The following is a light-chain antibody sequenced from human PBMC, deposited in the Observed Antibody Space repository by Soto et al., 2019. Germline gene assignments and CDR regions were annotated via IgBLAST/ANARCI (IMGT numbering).Light chain of an antibody. CDR2: ATA. V-gene: IGKV1-39*01. CDR3: QQSYNTPQT. CDR1: QTITNY. Sequence: DIQMTQSPSSLSASVGDRVTITCRASQTITNYLNWYQQQSGKAPKLLIYATATLQSGVPSRFSGSGSGTDYTLTISSLQPEDFATYYCQQSYNTPQTFGQGTKVDLK. J-gene: IGKJ1*01.